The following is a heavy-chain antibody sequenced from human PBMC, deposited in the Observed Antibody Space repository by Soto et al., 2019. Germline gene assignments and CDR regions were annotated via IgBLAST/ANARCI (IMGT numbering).Heavy chain of an antibody. V-gene: IGHV1-69*01. D-gene: IGHD5-18*01. CDR3: ARSRGYCYGWRDYYGMDV. CDR2: IIPIFGTA. CDR1: GGTFSSYA. J-gene: IGHJ6*02. Sequence: QVQLVQSGAEVKKPGSSVKVSCKASGGTFSSYAISWVRQAPGQGLEWMGGIIPIFGTANYAQKFQCRVTITADESTSTAYMELSSLRSEDTAVYYCARSRGYCYGWRDYYGMDVWGQGTTVTVSS.